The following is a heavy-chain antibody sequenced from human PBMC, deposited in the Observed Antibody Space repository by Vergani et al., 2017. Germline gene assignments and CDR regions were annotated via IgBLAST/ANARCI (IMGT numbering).Heavy chain of an antibody. Sequence: VQLVESGGGLVKPGGSLRLSCAASGFTFGDYAMSWFRQAPGKGLEWVGFIRSKAYGGTTEYAASVKGRFTISRDNSKNTLYLQMNSLRAEDTAVYYCAKDLGDGYNLLGCVDYWGQGTLVTVSS. J-gene: IGHJ4*02. CDR1: GFTFGDYA. V-gene: IGHV3-49*05. D-gene: IGHD5-24*01. CDR2: IRSKAYGGTT. CDR3: AKDLGDGYNLLGCVDY.